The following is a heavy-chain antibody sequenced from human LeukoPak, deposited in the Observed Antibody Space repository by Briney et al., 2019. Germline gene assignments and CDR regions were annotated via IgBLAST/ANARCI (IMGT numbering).Heavy chain of an antibody. V-gene: IGHV1-2*06. CDR3: ARAREGIAVAAN. J-gene: IGHJ4*02. Sequence: VASVKVSCKASGYTFTGYYMHWVRQAPGQGLEWMGRINPNSGGTNYAQKFQGRVTITADESTSTAYMELSGLRSEDTAVYYCARAREGIAVAANWGQGTLVTVSS. D-gene: IGHD6-19*01. CDR2: INPNSGGT. CDR1: GYTFTGYY.